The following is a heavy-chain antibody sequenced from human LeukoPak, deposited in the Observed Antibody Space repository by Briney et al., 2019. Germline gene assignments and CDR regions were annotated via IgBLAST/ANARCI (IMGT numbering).Heavy chain of an antibody. CDR1: GGSIRSYY. CDR2: VHYSRST. J-gene: IGHJ4*02. V-gene: IGHV4-59*01. D-gene: IGHD3-9*01. Sequence: SETLSLTCTVSGGSIRSYYWSWIRQPPGKGLEWIGYVHYSRSTNYNPSLKSRVTISVDTSKNQFSLKLSSVTAADAAVYYCARGSADWLFFDYWGQGTLVTVSS. CDR3: ARGSADWLFFDY.